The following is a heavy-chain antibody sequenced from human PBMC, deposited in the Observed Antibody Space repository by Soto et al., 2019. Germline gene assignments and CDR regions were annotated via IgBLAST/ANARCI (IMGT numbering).Heavy chain of an antibody. CDR2: VYTSGRP. J-gene: IGHJ6*01. D-gene: IGHD3-10*01. V-gene: IGHV4-59*08. CDR3: ARQPGDMTNAVMDV. Sequence: QVQLQESGPGLVKPSETLSLTCTVSGGSIGNYYWSWIRQSPGKGLEWIGYVYTSGRPNYNPSLKSGVSMSVDMPKNQFSLRLSSVTAADTALYYAARQPGDMTNAVMDVWGKGTSVTVSS. CDR1: GGSIGNYY.